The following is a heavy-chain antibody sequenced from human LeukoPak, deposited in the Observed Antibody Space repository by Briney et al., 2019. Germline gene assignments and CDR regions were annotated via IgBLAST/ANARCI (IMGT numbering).Heavy chain of an antibody. D-gene: IGHD3-9*01. CDR2: IYYSGST. J-gene: IGHJ4*02. Sequence: SETLSHTCTVSGGSISSYYWSWIRQPPGKGLEWIGYIYYSGSTNYNPSLKSRVTISVDTSKNQFSLKLSSVTAADTAVYYCARDYYDILTGYYYFDYWGQGTLVTVSS. CDR3: ARDYYDILTGYYYFDY. CDR1: GGSISSYY. V-gene: IGHV4-59*01.